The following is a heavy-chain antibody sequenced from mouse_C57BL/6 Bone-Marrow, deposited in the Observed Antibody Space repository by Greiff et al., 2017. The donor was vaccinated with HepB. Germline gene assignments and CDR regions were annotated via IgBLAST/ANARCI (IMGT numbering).Heavy chain of an antibody. CDR1: GYSFTGYF. CDR2: INPYNGDT. Sequence: EVQGVESGPELVKPGDSVKISCKASGYSFTGYFMNWVMQSHGKSLEWIGRINPYNGDTFYNQKFKGKATLTVDKSSSTAHMELRSLTSEDSAVYYCARYGSSFYAMDYWGQGTSVTVSS. J-gene: IGHJ4*01. CDR3: ARYGSSFYAMDY. D-gene: IGHD1-1*01. V-gene: IGHV1-20*01.